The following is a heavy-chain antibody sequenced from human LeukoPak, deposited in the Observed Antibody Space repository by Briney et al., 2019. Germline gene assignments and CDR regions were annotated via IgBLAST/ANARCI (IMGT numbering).Heavy chain of an antibody. CDR3: ARVKDHRGIAVAGSDY. D-gene: IGHD6-13*01. CDR1: GFTFRSYW. Sequence: PGGSLRLSCAASGFTFRSYWMHWVRQAPGKGLVWVSRINSDGSSTSYADFVKGRFTISRDNAKNSMYLQMNSLRTEDTAVYYCARVKDHRGIAVAGSDYWGQGTLVTVSS. V-gene: IGHV3-74*01. CDR2: INSDGSST. J-gene: IGHJ4*02.